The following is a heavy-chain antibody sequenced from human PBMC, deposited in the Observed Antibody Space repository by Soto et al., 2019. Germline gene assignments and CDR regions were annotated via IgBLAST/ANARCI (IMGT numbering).Heavy chain of an antibody. CDR2: IIPIFGTA. CDR3: ARGTYYDFWSGYYGY. J-gene: IGHJ4*02. CDR1: GGTFSSYA. D-gene: IGHD3-3*01. Sequence: QVQLVQSGAEVKKPGSSVKVSCKASGGTFSSYAITWVRQAPGQGLEWMGGIIPIFGTANYAQKFQGRVTITADECTRTAYLELSSLRSEDTAVYYRARGTYYDFWSGYYGYWGQGTLVTVSS. V-gene: IGHV1-69*01.